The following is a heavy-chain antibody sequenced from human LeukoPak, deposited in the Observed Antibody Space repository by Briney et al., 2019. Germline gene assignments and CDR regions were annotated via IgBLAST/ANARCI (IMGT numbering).Heavy chain of an antibody. J-gene: IGHJ4*02. Sequence: PGRSLRLSRAASGFTFSDYYMSWIRQAPGKGLEWVSYISSGGSTIKYADSVKGRFTVSRDNAKKSLYLQMNSLRAEDTAVYYCGRSQNYNDSSGYSYWGQGTLVTVSS. CDR3: GRSQNYNDSSGYSY. D-gene: IGHD3-22*01. CDR1: GFTFSDYY. V-gene: IGHV3-11*04. CDR2: ISSGGSTI.